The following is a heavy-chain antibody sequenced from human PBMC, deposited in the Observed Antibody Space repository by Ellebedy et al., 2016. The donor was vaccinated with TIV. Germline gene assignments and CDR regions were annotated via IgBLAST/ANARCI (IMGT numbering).Heavy chain of an antibody. V-gene: IGHV1-69*04. J-gene: IGHJ3*02. CDR1: GGTFSSYA. Sequence: AASVKVSCKASGGTFSSYAISWVRQAPGQGLEWMGRIIPILGIANYAQKFQGRVTITADKSTSTAYMELSSLRSEDTAVYYCARGAGYSGYDLRWGDAFDIWGQGTMVTVSS. CDR3: ARGAGYSGYDLRWGDAFDI. D-gene: IGHD5-12*01. CDR2: IIPILGIA.